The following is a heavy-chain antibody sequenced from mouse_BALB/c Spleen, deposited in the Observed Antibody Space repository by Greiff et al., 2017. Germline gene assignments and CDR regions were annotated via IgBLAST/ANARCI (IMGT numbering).Heavy chain of an antibody. D-gene: IGHD2-13*01. CDR2: ISYSGST. Sequence: EVHLVESGPSLVKPSQTLSLTCPVTGDSITSGYWNWFRKFPGNKLEYMGYISYSGSTYYNPSLKSRMSITRDTYKNQYYMKLNVVTTEDTATYYCASEPDGDYGARYYAMDYWGQGTSVTVSS. CDR3: ASEPDGDYGARYYAMDY. J-gene: IGHJ4*01. V-gene: IGHV3-8*02. CDR1: GDSITSGY.